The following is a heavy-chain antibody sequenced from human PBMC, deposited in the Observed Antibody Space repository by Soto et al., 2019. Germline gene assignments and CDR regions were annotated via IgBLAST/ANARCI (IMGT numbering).Heavy chain of an antibody. D-gene: IGHD2-2*01. CDR2: IIPIFGTA. J-gene: IGHJ6*02. CDR3: ATSVGYCISTSCYYGMDV. CDR1: GGTFSSYA. Sequence: QVQLVQSGAEVKKPGSSVKVSCKASGGTFSSYAISWVRQAPGQGLEWMGGIIPIFGTANYAQKFQGRVTITADXFTXTXFMELSSLRSEDTAVYYCATSVGYCISTSCYYGMDVWGQGTTVTVSS. V-gene: IGHV1-69*12.